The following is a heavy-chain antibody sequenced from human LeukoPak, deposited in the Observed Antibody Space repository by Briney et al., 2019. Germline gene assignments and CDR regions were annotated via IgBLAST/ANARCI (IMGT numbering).Heavy chain of an antibody. Sequence: GGSLRLSCAASGFSLSSCEMNWVRQAPGKGLEWVSHISSRGSTIYYADSVKGRFTISRDNAKNSLYLQMNSLRAEDTAVYYCARVGWVLRYAFDIWGQGTMVTVSS. CDR1: GFSLSSCE. D-gene: IGHD3-16*01. V-gene: IGHV3-48*03. CDR3: ARVGWVLRYAFDI. J-gene: IGHJ3*02. CDR2: ISSRGSTI.